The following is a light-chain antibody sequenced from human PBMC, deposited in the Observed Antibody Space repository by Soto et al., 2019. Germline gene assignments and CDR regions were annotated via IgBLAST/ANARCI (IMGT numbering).Light chain of an antibody. J-gene: IGKJ4*01. CDR2: AAS. V-gene: IGKV1-9*01. Sequence: DIQMTQSPPSLSASVGDRVTITCRASQGISSYLAWYQQKPGKAPKLLIYAASTLQSGVPSRFSGSGSGTDFTLTFSSLQPEDFATFYCQQLNSYPTFGGGTKVDI. CDR1: QGISSY. CDR3: QQLNSYPT.